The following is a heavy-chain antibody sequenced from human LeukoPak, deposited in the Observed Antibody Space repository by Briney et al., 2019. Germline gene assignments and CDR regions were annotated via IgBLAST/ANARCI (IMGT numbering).Heavy chain of an antibody. D-gene: IGHD5-12*01. CDR2: IYSGGST. CDR1: GFTFSSYA. J-gene: IGHJ6*03. V-gene: IGHV3-66*01. Sequence: GGSLRLSCAAYGFTFSSYAMSWVRQAPGKGLEWVSVIYSGGSTYYADSVKGRFTISRDNSKNTLYLQMNSLRAEDTAVYYCARDLYGGGIYYMDVWGKGTTVTVSS. CDR3: ARDLYGGGIYYMDV.